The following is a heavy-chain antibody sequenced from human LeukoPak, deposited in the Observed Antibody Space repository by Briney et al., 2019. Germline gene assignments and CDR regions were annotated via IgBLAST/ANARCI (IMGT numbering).Heavy chain of an antibody. J-gene: IGHJ5*02. CDR3: ARNRDGVDP. CDR1: GGSISSYY. Sequence: SETLSLTCTVSGGSISSYYWSWIRQPPGKGLEWIGYIYYSGSTNYNPSLKSRVTISVDTSKNQFSLKLSSATAADTAVYYCARNRDGVDPWGQGTLVTVSS. CDR2: IYYSGST. V-gene: IGHV4-59*01. D-gene: IGHD2-21*02.